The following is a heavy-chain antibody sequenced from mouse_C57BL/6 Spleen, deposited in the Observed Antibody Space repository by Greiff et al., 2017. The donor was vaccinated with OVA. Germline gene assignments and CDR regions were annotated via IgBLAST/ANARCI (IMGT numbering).Heavy chain of an antibody. D-gene: IGHD1-1*01. J-gene: IGHJ1*03. V-gene: IGHV1-20*01. CDR2: INPYNGDT. CDR1: GYSFTGYF. Sequence: VQLQQSGPELVQPGDSVKISCKASGYSFTGYFMNWVMQSHGKSLEWIGRINPYNGDTFYNQKFKGKATLTVDKSSSTAHMELRSLTSEDSAVYDCARYGSSDWYFDVWGTGTTVTVSS. CDR3: ARYGSSDWYFDV.